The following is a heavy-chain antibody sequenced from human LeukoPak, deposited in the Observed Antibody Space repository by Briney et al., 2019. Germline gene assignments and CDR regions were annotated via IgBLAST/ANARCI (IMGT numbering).Heavy chain of an antibody. Sequence: AGGSLRLSCAASGFTFSSYAMSWVRQAPGKGLEWVSAISGSGGSTYYADSVKGRFTISRDNSKNTLYLQMNSLRAEDTAVYYCAKDIYQPPPRIAVAATSFDYWGQGTLVTVSS. V-gene: IGHV3-23*01. CDR1: GFTFSSYA. CDR3: AKDIYQPPPRIAVAATSFDY. J-gene: IGHJ4*02. D-gene: IGHD6-19*01. CDR2: ISGSGGST.